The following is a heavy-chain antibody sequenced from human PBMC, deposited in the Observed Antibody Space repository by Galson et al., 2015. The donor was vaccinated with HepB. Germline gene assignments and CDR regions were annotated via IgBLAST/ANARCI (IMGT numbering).Heavy chain of an antibody. CDR1: GYTFNTYG. V-gene: IGHV1-69*13. J-gene: IGHJ2*01. D-gene: IGHD6-19*01. CDR3: ARVPLVAGRYWYFDL. Sequence: SVKVSCKASGYTFNTYGISWVRQAPGQGLEWMGGIIPIFGTANYAQKFQGRVTITADESTSTAYMELSSLRSEDTAVYYCARVPLVAGRYWYFDLWGRGTLVTVSS. CDR2: IIPIFGTA.